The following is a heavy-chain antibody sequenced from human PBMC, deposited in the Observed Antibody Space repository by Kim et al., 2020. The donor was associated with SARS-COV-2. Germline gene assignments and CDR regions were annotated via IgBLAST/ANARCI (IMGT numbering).Heavy chain of an antibody. CDR3: TREQFYGPGNYQEAFDS. J-gene: IGHJ4*02. D-gene: IGHD3-10*01. V-gene: IGHV4-39*07. CDR1: GDSITKNHFN. CDR2: ISYTASGGTT. Sequence: SETLSLTCTVSGDSITKNHFNWGWIRQPPGKGLEWIGSISYTASGGTTNYNPSLKSRVAISGDTSKNHFSLKLTSVTAADTAVYYCTREQFYGPGNYQEAFDSWGQGTLVTVSP.